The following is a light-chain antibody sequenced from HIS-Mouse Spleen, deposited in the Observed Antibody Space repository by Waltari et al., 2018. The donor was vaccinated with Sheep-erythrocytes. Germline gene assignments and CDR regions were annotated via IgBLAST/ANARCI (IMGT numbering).Light chain of an antibody. V-gene: IGLV3-21*03. CDR2: DDS. Sequence: SYVLTQPPSVSVAPGKTARITCGGNNIGSKSVHWYQQKPGQAPVLVVYDDSDRHSGIPERFSGSNSGNTAKLTISRVEAGDEADYYCQVWKVFGGWTKLTVL. CDR3: QVWKV. J-gene: IGLJ2*01. CDR1: NIGSKS.